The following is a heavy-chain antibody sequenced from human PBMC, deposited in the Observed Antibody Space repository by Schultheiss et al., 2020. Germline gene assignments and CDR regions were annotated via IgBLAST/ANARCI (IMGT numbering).Heavy chain of an antibody. J-gene: IGHJ5*02. CDR3: ARLHRDAYCSSTSCYVNFDWFDP. Sequence: ATVKVSCKASGYTFTSYGISWVRQAPGQGLEWMGWISAYNGNTNYAQKLQGRVTMTTDTSTSTAYMELRSLRSDDTAVYYCARLHRDAYCSSTSCYVNFDWFDPWGPGTLVTVAS. V-gene: IGHV1-18*01. CDR2: ISAYNGNT. CDR1: GYTFTSYG. D-gene: IGHD2-2*01.